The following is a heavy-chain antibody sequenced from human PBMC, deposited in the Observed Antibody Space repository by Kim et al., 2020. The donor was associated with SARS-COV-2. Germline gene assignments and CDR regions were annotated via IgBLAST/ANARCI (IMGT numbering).Heavy chain of an antibody. J-gene: IGHJ6*02. Sequence: GGSLRLSCAASGFTFSSFAMYWVRQAPGKGLEWVAVISYDGSNKYYADSVKGRFTFSRDNSKNTLYLQMNSLRAEDTAVYYCTKDYYGSGTYSTGMDVWGQGTTVTVSS. CDR2: ISYDGSNK. V-gene: IGHV3-30*18. CDR3: TKDYYGSGTYSTGMDV. D-gene: IGHD3-10*01. CDR1: GFTFSSFA.